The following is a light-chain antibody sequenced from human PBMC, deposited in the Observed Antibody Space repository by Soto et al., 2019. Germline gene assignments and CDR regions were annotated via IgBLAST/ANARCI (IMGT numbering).Light chain of an antibody. CDR1: QSISTY. CDR2: AAS. V-gene: IGKV1-39*01. CDR3: QQYGSSPRIT. Sequence: DIQMTQSPSSLSASVGDRVTITCRASQSISTYLHWYQQKPGKAPNLLIYAASTLQSGVPSRFSGSGSGTDFTLTISRLEPEDFAVYYCQQYGSSPRITFGQGTRLEIK. J-gene: IGKJ5*01.